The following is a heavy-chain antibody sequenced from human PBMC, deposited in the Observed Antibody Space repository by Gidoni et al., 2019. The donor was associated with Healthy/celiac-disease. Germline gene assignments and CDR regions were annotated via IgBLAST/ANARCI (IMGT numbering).Heavy chain of an antibody. CDR1: GFTFSSYW. CDR2: IKQDGSEK. CDR3: AREDSGSYWDYYYGMDV. D-gene: IGHD1-26*01. Sequence: EVQLVESGGGLVQPGGSLRLSCAASGFTFSSYWMSWVRQAPGKGLEWVANIKQDGSEKYYVDSVKGRFTISRDNAKNSLYLQMNSLRAEDTAVYYCAREDSGSYWDYYYGMDVWGQGTTVTVSS. J-gene: IGHJ6*02. V-gene: IGHV3-7*01.